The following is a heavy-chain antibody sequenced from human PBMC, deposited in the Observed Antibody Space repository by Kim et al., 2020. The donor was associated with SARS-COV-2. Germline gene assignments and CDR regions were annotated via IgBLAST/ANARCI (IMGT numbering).Heavy chain of an antibody. CDR3: VRGGVTRSLLDY. CDR2: T. Sequence: TTYAESVESRFTISRDNARNTLSLQMSSLKDDDTAVYSCVRGGVTRSLLDYWGQDNLVTVSS. J-gene: IGHJ4*02. D-gene: IGHD2-8*01. V-gene: IGHV3-74*03.